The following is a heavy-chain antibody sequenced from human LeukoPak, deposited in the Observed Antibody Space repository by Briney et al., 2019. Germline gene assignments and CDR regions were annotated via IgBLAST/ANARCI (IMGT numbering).Heavy chain of an antibody. J-gene: IGHJ1*01. Sequence: PGGSLRLSCAASGFTFSSYSMNWVRQAPGKGLEWVANIKQDGSEKYYVDSVKGRFTISRDNAKNSLYLQMNSLRAEDTAVYYCARCGRGNLRYFQHWGQGTLVTVSS. D-gene: IGHD4-23*01. CDR1: GFTFSSYS. CDR3: ARCGRGNLRYFQH. CDR2: IKQDGSEK. V-gene: IGHV3-7*01.